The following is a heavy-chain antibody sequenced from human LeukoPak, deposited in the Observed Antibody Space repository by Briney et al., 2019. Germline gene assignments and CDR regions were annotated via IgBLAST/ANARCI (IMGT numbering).Heavy chain of an antibody. Sequence: GGSLRLSCAASGFTFSNYAMSWVRQAPGKGLEWVSAIVGSGSNTYYADSVKGRFTISRDNPKNTLYLQMNSLRAEDTAVYYCAKWGDYDILTGYYDSDYWGQGTLVTVSS. CDR3: AKWGDYDILTGYYDSDY. CDR1: GFTFSNYA. V-gene: IGHV3-23*01. J-gene: IGHJ4*02. D-gene: IGHD3-9*01. CDR2: IVGSGSNT.